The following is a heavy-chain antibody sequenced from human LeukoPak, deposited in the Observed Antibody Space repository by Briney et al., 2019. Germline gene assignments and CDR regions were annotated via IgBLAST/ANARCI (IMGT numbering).Heavy chain of an antibody. J-gene: IGHJ4*02. CDR2: INNDGSST. CDR3: ACYGIAPPY. CDR1: GFTFSSYW. Sequence: PGGSLRLSCAASGFTFSSYWMHWVRQAPGKGLVWVSHINNDGSSTSYADSVKGRFTISRDNAKNTLYLQVNRLRTEDTAVYYCACYGIAPPYWGQGTLVTVSS. V-gene: IGHV3-74*01. D-gene: IGHD2-15*01.